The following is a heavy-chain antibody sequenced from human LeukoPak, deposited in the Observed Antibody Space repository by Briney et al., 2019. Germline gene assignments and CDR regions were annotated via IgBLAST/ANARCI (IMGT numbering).Heavy chain of an antibody. Sequence: PGGSLSLSCAASGFSFSSYAMSWVRQAPGKGLEWVSGISGSGGSTYYADSVKGRFTISRDNSKNTLYLQMNSLRAEDTAVYYCAKGGGATVLLLSYFDNWGRGTVVTVST. V-gene: IGHV3-23*01. J-gene: IGHJ4*02. D-gene: IGHD3-16*01. CDR2: ISGSGGST. CDR3: AKGGGATVLLLSYFDN. CDR1: GFSFSSYA.